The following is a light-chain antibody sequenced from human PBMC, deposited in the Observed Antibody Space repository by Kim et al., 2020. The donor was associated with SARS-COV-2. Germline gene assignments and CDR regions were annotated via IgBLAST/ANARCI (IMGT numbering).Light chain of an antibody. CDR3: ATWDDSLNGWV. J-gene: IGLJ3*02. CDR1: PSNNGMKP. CDR2: SDD. V-gene: IGLV1-44*01. Sequence: VPVLWSVGPSNNGMKPVNWSQHLPQTAPKLLSLSDDERPAVVPDRFSGSRSGTSASLAVSGLQLADEADYYCATWDDSLNGWVFGGGTQLTVL.